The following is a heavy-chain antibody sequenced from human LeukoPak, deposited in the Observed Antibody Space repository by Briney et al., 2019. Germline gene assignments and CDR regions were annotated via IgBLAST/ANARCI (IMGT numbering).Heavy chain of an antibody. CDR2: ISAYNGNT. V-gene: IGHV1-18*01. Sequence: EASVKVSCKASGYTFTSYGISWVRQAPGQGLEWMGWISAYNGNTNYAQKLQGRVTMTTDTSTSTAYMELRSLRSDDTAVCYCARVPRAYYDSSGPLGSYGMDVWGQGTTVTVSS. CDR1: GYTFTSYG. CDR3: ARVPRAYYDSSGPLGSYGMDV. J-gene: IGHJ6*02. D-gene: IGHD3-22*01.